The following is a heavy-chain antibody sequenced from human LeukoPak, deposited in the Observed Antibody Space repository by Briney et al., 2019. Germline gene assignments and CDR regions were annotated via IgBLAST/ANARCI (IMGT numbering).Heavy chain of an antibody. CDR2: ISSSGSTI. V-gene: IGHV3-48*03. CDR3: ARGGNCSSTSCYPSVAAFDI. CDR1: GFTFSSYE. J-gene: IGHJ3*02. Sequence: GGSLRLSCAASGFTFSSYEMNWVRQAPGKGLEWVSYISSSGSTIYYADSVKGRSTISRDNAKNSLYLQMNSLRAEDTAVYYCARGGNCSSTSCYPSVAAFDIWGQGTMVTVSS. D-gene: IGHD2-2*01.